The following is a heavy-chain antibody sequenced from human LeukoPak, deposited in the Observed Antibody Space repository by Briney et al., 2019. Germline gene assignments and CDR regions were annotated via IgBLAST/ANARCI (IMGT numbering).Heavy chain of an antibody. CDR3: ARGADSDIVVVPAAIGYYYMDV. CDR1: GFTFSSYS. Sequence: GGSLRLSCAASGFTFSSYSMNWVRQAPGKGLEWVSYISSSSSTIYYADSVKGRFTISRDNAKNSLYLQMNSLRAEGTAVYYCARGADSDIVVVPAAIGYYYMDVWGKGTTVTVSS. D-gene: IGHD2-2*01. J-gene: IGHJ6*03. V-gene: IGHV3-48*01. CDR2: ISSSSSTI.